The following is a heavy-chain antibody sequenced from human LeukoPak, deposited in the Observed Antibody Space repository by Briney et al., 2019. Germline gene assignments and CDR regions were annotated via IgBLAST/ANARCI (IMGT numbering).Heavy chain of an antibody. J-gene: IGHJ6*02. D-gene: IGHD3-16*01. Sequence: GGSLRLSCAASGFTFSSYWMTWVRQAPGKGLEWVANIKQDGSEKYYVDSVKGRFTISRDNAKNSLYLQMSNLRAEDTAVYFCARGGGLDVWGQGATVTVSS. CDR3: ARGGGLDV. CDR2: IKQDGSEK. CDR1: GFTFSSYW. V-gene: IGHV3-7*03.